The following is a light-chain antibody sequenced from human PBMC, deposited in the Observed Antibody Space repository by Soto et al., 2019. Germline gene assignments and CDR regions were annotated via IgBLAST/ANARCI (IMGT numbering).Light chain of an antibody. Sequence: DLQMTQSPSSLSASVGARVTITCRSSQSISSYLNWYQQKPGKAPNLLIYAASSLQSGVPSRFSGSGSGTDFTLTISSLQPEDFTTYYCQQSYSTPHTFGQGTKVEIK. CDR3: QQSYSTPHT. V-gene: IGKV1-39*01. CDR2: AAS. CDR1: QSISSY. J-gene: IGKJ1*01.